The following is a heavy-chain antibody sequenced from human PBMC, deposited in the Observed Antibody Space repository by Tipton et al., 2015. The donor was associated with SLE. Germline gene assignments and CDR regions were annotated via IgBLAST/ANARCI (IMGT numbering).Heavy chain of an antibody. D-gene: IGHD3-16*01. J-gene: IGHJ4*02. V-gene: IGHV3-64*04. CDR1: GFTFSTYD. Sequence: SLRLSCTASGFTFSTYDMTWVRQAPGKGLEYVSAISSNGGSTYYADSVKGRFTISRDNSKNTVYLQMNSLRAEDTAVYYCAKGGGHRYGLESNFDYWGQGTLVTVSS. CDR3: AKGGGHRYGLESNFDY. CDR2: ISSNGGST.